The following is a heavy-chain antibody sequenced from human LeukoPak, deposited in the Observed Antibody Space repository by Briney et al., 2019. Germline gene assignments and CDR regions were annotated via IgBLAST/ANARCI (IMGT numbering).Heavy chain of an antibody. V-gene: IGHV4-59*12. Sequence: PSETLSLTCTVSGGSISSYYWSWIRQPPGKGLEWIGYIYYSGSTNYNPSLKSRVTISVDTSKNQFSLKLSSVTAADTAVYYCASLTVTTYYWGQGTLVTVSS. J-gene: IGHJ4*02. CDR1: GGSISSYY. CDR2: IYYSGST. D-gene: IGHD4-11*01. CDR3: ASLTVTTYY.